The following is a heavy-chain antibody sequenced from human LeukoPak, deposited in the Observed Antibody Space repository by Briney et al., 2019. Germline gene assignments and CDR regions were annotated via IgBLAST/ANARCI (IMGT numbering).Heavy chain of an antibody. CDR1: GFTFSSYW. J-gene: IGHJ1*01. CDR3: YGANAEH. CDR2: TNTDGSST. V-gene: IGHV3-74*03. Sequence: GGSLRLSCAASGFTFSSYWMHWVRQAPGKGLVWVSGTNTDGSSTMYADSVKGRFTIARDDAKNTLYLQMNSLRAEDTAVYYCYGANAEHWGQGTLVTVSS. D-gene: IGHD4-23*01.